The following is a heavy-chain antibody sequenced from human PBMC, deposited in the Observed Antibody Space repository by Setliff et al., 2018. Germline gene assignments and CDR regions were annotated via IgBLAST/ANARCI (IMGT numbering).Heavy chain of an antibody. D-gene: IGHD3-22*01. CDR2: IYYTGST. CDR1: GGSISSSTYY. V-gene: IGHV4-39*07. CDR3: ARAAKYDSSGYYGFWFDP. J-gene: IGHJ5*02. Sequence: ASETLSLTCTVSGGSISSSTYYWGWIRQPPGKGLQWIGNIYYTGSTCSDPSLKSRVTISVDTSKNQFSLKLSSVTAADTAVYYCARAAKYDSSGYYGFWFDPWGQGTLVTVSS.